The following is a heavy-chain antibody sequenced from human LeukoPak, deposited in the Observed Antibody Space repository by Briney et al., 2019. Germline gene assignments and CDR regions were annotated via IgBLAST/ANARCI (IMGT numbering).Heavy chain of an antibody. V-gene: IGHV3-74*01. J-gene: IGHJ6*03. Sequence: GGSLRLSCAASGFTFNYYWMNWVRQAPGKGLVWVSRIHSDGITTSHADSVKGRFTISRDDAKNTLYLQMNSLRAEETAVYYCARGRSGSQYYYYYMDVWGKGTTVTVSS. CDR1: GFTFNYYW. CDR2: IHSDGITT. D-gene: IGHD3-10*01. CDR3: ARGRSGSQYYYYYMDV.